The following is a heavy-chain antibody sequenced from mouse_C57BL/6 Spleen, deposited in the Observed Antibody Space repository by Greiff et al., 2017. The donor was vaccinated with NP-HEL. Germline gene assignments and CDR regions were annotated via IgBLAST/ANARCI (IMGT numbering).Heavy chain of an antibody. V-gene: IGHV1-64*01. J-gene: IGHJ4*01. CDR1: GYTFTSYW. D-gene: IGHD1-1*01. Sequence: QVQLQQSGAELVKPGASVTLSCKASGYTFTSYWIHWVKPRPGQGLEWIGMIHPNSGSTNYNEKFKSKATLTVDKSSSTAYMQLSSLTSEDSAVYYCARAPGSSSYYAMDYWGQGTSVTVSS. CDR3: ARAPGSSSYYAMDY. CDR2: IHPNSGST.